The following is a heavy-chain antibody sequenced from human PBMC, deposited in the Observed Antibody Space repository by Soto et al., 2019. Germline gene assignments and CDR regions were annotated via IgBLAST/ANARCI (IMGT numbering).Heavy chain of an antibody. D-gene: IGHD3-22*01. CDR3: ARTYYYDSSGYYSPIGYYYGFDV. J-gene: IGHJ6*02. V-gene: IGHV1-69*06. CDR2: IIPIFGTA. CDR1: GGPFSSYA. Sequence: SGKVSCNDSGGPFSSYAISWVRQAPGQGLEWMGGIIPIFGTANYAQKFQGRVTITADKSTSTAYMELSSLRSEDTAVYYCARTYYYDSSGYYSPIGYYYGFDVRRQLTTVP.